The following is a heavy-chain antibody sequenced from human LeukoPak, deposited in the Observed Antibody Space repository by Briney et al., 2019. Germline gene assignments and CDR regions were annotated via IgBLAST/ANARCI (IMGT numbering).Heavy chain of an antibody. CDR2: FDPEDGET. D-gene: IGHD3-3*01. V-gene: IGHV1-24*01. J-gene: IGHJ4*02. Sequence: ASVKVSCKVSGYTLTELSMHWVRQAPGKGLEWMGGFDPEDGETIYAQKFQGRVTMTEDTSTDTAYMELSSLRSEDTAVYYCATSQWDRFFLDYWGRGTLVTVSS. CDR1: GYTLTELS. CDR3: ATSQWDRFFLDY.